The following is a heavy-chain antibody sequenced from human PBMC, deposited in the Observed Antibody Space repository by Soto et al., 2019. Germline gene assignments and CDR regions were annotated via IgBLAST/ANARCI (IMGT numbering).Heavy chain of an antibody. CDR3: ARHLYGSGERFDP. CDR1: GGSIGSYY. D-gene: IGHD3-10*01. Sequence: SETLSLTCTVSGGSIGSYYWSWIRQPPGKGLEWIGYIYYSGSINYNPSLKSRVTISVDTSKNQFSLKLSSVTAADTAVYYCARHLYGSGERFDPWGQGTLVTVSP. V-gene: IGHV4-59*08. CDR2: IYYSGSI. J-gene: IGHJ5*02.